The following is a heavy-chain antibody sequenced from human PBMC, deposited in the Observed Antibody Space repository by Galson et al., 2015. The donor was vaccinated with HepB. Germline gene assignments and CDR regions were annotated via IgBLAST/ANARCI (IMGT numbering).Heavy chain of an antibody. V-gene: IGHV4-39*01. J-gene: IGHJ4*02. CDR3: ATYTTVTTWIGWFDY. CDR1: GGSISSSSYY. Sequence: ETLSLTCSVSGGSISSSSYYWGRIRQPPGKGLEWIGSIYYSGSTYYNPSLKSRVTISVDTSKNQFSLNLSSVTAADTTVYYCATYTTVTTWIGWFDYWGQGTLVTVSS. D-gene: IGHD4-17*01. CDR2: IYYSGST.